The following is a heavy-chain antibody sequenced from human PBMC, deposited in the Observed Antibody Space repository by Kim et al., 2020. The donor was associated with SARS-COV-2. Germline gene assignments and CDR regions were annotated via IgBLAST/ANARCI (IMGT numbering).Heavy chain of an antibody. CDR3: ARGPLRLRRVPDWFDP. CDR1: GGTFSSYA. Sequence: SVKVSCKASGGTFSSYAISWVRQAPGQGLEWMGGIIPIFGTANYAQKFQGRVTITADESTSTAYMELSSLRSEDTAVYYCARGPLRLRRVPDWFDPWGQGTLVTVSS. J-gene: IGHJ5*02. V-gene: IGHV1-69*13. D-gene: IGHD5-12*01. CDR2: IIPIFGTA.